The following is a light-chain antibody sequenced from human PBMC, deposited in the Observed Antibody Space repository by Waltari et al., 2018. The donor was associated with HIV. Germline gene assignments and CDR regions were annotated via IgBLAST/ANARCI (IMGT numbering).Light chain of an antibody. Sequence: QSVLPQPPSASGTPGQRVTIPCSGSNSNIGSNSVHWYQQLPGTPPQLLIDSSNQRPLGVPDRFSGSKSGTSASLAISGLQSEDEADYYCAAWDDSRNAHVVFGGGTKLTVL. CDR1: NSNIGSNS. CDR3: AAWDDSRNAHVV. J-gene: IGLJ2*01. V-gene: IGLV1-44*01. CDR2: SSN.